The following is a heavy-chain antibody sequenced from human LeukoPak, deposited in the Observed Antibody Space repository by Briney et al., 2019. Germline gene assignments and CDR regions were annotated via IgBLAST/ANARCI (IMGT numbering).Heavy chain of an antibody. CDR3: ARSTEENWDPNWFDP. Sequence: ASVKVSCKASGYTFTSYVISWVRQAPGQGLEWMGWISAYNGNTNYAQKLQGRVTMTTDTSTSTAYMELRSLRSDDTAVYYCARSTEENWDPNWFDPWGQGTLVTVSS. D-gene: IGHD7-27*01. CDR1: GYTFTSYV. CDR2: ISAYNGNT. J-gene: IGHJ5*02. V-gene: IGHV1-18*01.